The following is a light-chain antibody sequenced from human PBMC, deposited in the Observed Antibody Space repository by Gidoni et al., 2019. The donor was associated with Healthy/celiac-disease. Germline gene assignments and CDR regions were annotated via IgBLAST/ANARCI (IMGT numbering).Light chain of an antibody. J-gene: IGKJ2*01. CDR2: GAS. CDR3: QQYGSSPYT. Sequence: EIVLTQSPGTLSLSPGERATLSCRASQSVSSSSLAWYQQKPGQAPRLLIYGASRRAPGIPDRFSGSGSGTDFTLTISRLEPEDFAVYYCQQYGSSPYTFGQGTKLEIK. V-gene: IGKV3-20*01. CDR1: QSVSSSS.